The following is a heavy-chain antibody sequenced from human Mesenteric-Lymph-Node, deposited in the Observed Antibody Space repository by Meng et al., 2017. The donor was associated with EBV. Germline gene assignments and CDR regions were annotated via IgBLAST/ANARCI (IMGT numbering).Heavy chain of an antibody. D-gene: IGHD4-17*01. CDR1: GGTFRTNA. Sequence: VRVVQSGAEVKKPGSSGKVSCQASGGTFRTNAISWVRQAPGQGLEWMGGISPNSGGTNYAQKFQGWVTMTRDTSISTAYMELSRLRSDDTAVYFCTRGSTVTTNWFDPWGQGTLVTVSS. CDR3: TRGSTVTTNWFDP. V-gene: IGHV1-2*04. CDR2: ISPNSGGT. J-gene: IGHJ5*02.